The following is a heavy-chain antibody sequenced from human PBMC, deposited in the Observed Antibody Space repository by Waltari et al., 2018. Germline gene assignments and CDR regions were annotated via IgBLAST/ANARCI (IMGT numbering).Heavy chain of an antibody. Sequence: EVHLAESGGGVVQPGGSLRLSCTGSGSRCGDYWLHCVRQAPGKGLEWVSRINVDGGYISYGDSVKGRFTISRDNAKNTVFLQLNSLRADDTAVYFCARKAGSGYPYGPFYYDNWGQGTLVTVSS. V-gene: IGHV3-74*01. CDR3: ARKAGSGYPYGPFYYDN. CDR1: GSRCGDYW. CDR2: INVDGGYI. J-gene: IGHJ4*02. D-gene: IGHD5-12*01.